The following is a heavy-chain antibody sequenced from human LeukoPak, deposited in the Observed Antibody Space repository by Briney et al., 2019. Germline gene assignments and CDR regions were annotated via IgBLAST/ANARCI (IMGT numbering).Heavy chain of an antibody. CDR3: AKSNGYGLIDI. J-gene: IGHJ3*02. CDR2: IFYSGST. CDR1: GDSLRNGYY. Sequence: SETLSLTCSVSGDSLRNGYYWGWVRQPPGKALEWIGNIFYSGSTYYSPSLKSRVTISLDTSRNHFSLKLNSVTAADTAVYYCAKSNGYGLIDIWGQGTMVTVSS. V-gene: IGHV4-38-2*02. D-gene: IGHD3-22*01.